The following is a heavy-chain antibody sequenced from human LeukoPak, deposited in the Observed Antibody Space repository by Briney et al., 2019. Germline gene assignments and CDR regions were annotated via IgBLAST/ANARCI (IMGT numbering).Heavy chain of an antibody. CDR3: ARVGKTNYFDY. D-gene: IGHD7-27*01. CDR1: GGSFSGYY. CDR2: INHSGST. Sequence: ASETLSLTCAVYGGSFSGYYWSWIRQPPGKGLEWIGEINHSGSTNYNPSLKSRVTMSVDTSKNQFSLKLSSVTAADTAVYYCARVGKTNYFDYWGQGTLVTVSS. J-gene: IGHJ4*02. V-gene: IGHV4-34*01.